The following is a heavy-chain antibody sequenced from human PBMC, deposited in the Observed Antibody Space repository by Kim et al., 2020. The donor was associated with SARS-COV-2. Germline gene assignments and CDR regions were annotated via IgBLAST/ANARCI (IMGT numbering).Heavy chain of an antibody. V-gene: IGHV4-59*08. CDR1: GASIEDFY. CDR2: VFDSGNA. D-gene: IGHD2-21*02. J-gene: IGHJ3*01. CDR3: ARHGVVTTVHTFDL. Sequence: SETLSLTCTVSGASIEDFYWSWIRQSPGKGLEWIGYVFDSGNANYNPSLKSRVTISRDTSKNQVSLKLRSVTAADTAVYYCARHGVVTTVHTFDLLGQGT.